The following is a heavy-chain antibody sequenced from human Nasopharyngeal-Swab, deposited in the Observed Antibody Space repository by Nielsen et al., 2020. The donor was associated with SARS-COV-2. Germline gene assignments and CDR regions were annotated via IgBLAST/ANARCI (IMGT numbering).Heavy chain of an antibody. CDR3: AKAQGIRYGLDV. CDR1: EFTFSTYA. CDR2: ISNDGSNK. J-gene: IGHJ6*02. Sequence: GGSLRLSCAASEFTFSTYAMHWVRQAPGKGLEWVTLISNDGSNKYYGDSVKGRFTISRDNSRNTLFLQMNSLRPEDTAVYYCAKAQGIRYGLDVWGHGTTVTVSS. V-gene: IGHV3-30*18.